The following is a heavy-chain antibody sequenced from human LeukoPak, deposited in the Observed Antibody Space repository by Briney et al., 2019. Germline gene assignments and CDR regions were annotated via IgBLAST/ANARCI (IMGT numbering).Heavy chain of an antibody. Sequence: GGSLRLSCAASGFTFSDYYMTWIRQAPGQGLDWVSYISSSSSYTEYADSVKGRFTISRDNAKNSVYLQMNSLRADDTAVYYCAREGGYGSRRGWFDPWGQGTLVTVSS. J-gene: IGHJ5*02. D-gene: IGHD3-10*01. CDR2: ISSSSSYT. CDR1: GFTFSDYY. V-gene: IGHV3-11*05. CDR3: AREGGYGSRRGWFDP.